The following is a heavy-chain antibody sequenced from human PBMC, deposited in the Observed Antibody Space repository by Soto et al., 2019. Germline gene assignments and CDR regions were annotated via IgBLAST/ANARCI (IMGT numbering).Heavy chain of an antibody. J-gene: IGHJ4*02. CDR1: GDSFSGYF. CDR2: ISRVGSA. D-gene: IGHD4-17*01. Sequence: SQTLSLTCDVSGDSFSGYFCNWLRQPPGKGLEWIGEISRVGSARYNPSLETGITISVDTSKTQFSLNLTSVTDADTAVYYCARGYGSFRQWGQGALVTVTS. V-gene: IGHV4-34*01. CDR3: ARGYGSFRQ.